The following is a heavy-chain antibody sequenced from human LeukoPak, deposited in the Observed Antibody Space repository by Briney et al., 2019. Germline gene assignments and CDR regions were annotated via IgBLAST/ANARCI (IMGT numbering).Heavy chain of an antibody. D-gene: IGHD5-24*01. Sequence: PSETLSLTCAVSGYSISSGYYWGWIRQPPGKGLEWNGSIYHSGSTYYNPSLKSRATISVDTSRNQFSLKLSSVTAADTAVYYCASQDGYNYDDWFDPWGQGTLVTVSS. CDR3: ASQDGYNYDDWFDP. V-gene: IGHV4-38-2*01. CDR1: GYSISSGYY. J-gene: IGHJ5*02. CDR2: IYHSGST.